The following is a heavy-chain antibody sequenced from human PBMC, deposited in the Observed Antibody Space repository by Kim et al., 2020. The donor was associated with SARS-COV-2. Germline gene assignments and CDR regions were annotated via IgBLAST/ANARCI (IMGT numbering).Heavy chain of an antibody. D-gene: IGHD3-10*01. CDR1: GYTFTGYY. V-gene: IGHV1-2*06. J-gene: IGHJ6*02. CDR2: INPNSGGT. Sequence: ASVKVSCKASGYTFTGYYMHWVRQAPGQGLEWMGRINPNSGGTNYAQKFQGRVTMTRDTSISTAYMELSRLRSDDTAVYYCARGPLDDVLLWFGDSNSQGVYYYGMDVWGQGTTVTVSS. CDR3: ARGPLDDVLLWFGDSNSQGVYYYGMDV.